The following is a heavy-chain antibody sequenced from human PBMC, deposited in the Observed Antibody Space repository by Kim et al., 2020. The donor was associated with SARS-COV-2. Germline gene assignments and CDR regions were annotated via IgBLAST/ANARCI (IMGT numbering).Heavy chain of an antibody. CDR1: GFTFSSYG. Sequence: GGSLRLSCAASGFTFSSYGMHWVRQAPGKGLEWVAVISYARSNKYYADSVKGRFTISRDNSKNTLYLQMNSLRAEDTAVYYCAKDGFLVYSYSDYWGQG. J-gene: IGHJ4*02. D-gene: IGHD5-18*01. CDR2: ISYARSNK. CDR3: AKDGFLVYSYSDY. V-gene: IGHV3-30*18.